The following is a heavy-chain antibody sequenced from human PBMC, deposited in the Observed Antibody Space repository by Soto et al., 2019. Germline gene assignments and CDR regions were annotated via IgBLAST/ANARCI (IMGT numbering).Heavy chain of an antibody. CDR1: GGSISSGGYY. CDR3: ARVGLFYDILTGYHLLCYFDL. D-gene: IGHD3-9*01. CDR2: INHSGST. Sequence: PSETLSLTCTVSGGSISSGGYYWSWIRQHPGKSLEWIGEINHSGSTNYNPSLKRRVTISVDTSKNQFSLKLSSVTAADTAVYYCARVGLFYDILTGYHLLCYFDLCGRGTLVTVSS. J-gene: IGHJ2*01. V-gene: IGHV4-31*03.